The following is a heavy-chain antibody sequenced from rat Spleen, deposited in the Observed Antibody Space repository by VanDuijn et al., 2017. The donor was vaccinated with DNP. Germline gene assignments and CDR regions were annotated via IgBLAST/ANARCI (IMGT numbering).Heavy chain of an antibody. CDR2: ISYDGVST. D-gene: IGHD1-1*01. J-gene: IGHJ3*01. CDR1: GFTFSDYY. V-gene: IGHV5-22*01. Sequence: EVQLVESGGGLAQPGRSLQLSCAASGFTFSDYYMAWVRRTPAKGLEWVAYISYDGVSTYNGGSVKGRFTISRDIAKSTVYLQMNSLRSEDMATYYCARPMDYYSGGFGYWGQGTLVTVSS. CDR3: ARPMDYYSGGFGY.